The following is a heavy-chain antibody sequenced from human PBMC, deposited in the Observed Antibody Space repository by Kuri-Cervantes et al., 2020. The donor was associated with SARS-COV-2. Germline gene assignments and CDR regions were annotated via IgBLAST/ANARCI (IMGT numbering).Heavy chain of an antibody. CDR2: IIPIFGTA. D-gene: IGHD6-6*01. Sequence: SVNVSCKASGGTFSSYAISWVRQAPGQGLEWMGGIIPIFGTANYAQKFQGRVTITADESTSTACMELSSLRSEDTAVYYCARDIASPPGFDYWGQGTLVTVSS. CDR3: ARDIASPPGFDY. CDR1: GGTFSSYA. J-gene: IGHJ4*02. V-gene: IGHV1-69*13.